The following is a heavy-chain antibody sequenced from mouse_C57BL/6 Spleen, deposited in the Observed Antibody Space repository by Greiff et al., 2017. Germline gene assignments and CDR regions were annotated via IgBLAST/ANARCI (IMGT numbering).Heavy chain of an antibody. CDR1: GYAFSSSW. Sequence: QVQLQQSGPELVKPGASVKISCKASGYAFSSSWMNWVKQRPGKGLEWIGRIYPGDGDTNYNGKFKGKATLTVDKSSSTAYMQLSSLTSEDSAVYFGARDYGNYGGRYYFDYWGQGTTLTVSS. D-gene: IGHD2-1*01. J-gene: IGHJ2*01. CDR3: ARDYGNYGGRYYFDY. V-gene: IGHV1-82*01. CDR2: IYPGDGDT.